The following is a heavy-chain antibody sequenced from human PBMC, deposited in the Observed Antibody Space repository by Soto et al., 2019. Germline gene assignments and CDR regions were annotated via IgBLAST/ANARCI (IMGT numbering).Heavy chain of an antibody. CDR3: ARGINWIQLWVLRRQHGGGQFDY. J-gene: IGHJ4*02. D-gene: IGHD5-18*01. CDR1: GFTFSSYA. V-gene: IGHV3-30-3*01. Sequence: QVQLVESGGGVVQPGRSLRLSCAASGFTFSSYAMHWVRQAPGKGLEWVAVISYDGSNKYYADSVKGRFTISSDNSKNTLYLQMNSLRAEDTAVYYCARGINWIQLWVLRRQHGGGQFDYWGQGTLVTVSS. CDR2: ISYDGSNK.